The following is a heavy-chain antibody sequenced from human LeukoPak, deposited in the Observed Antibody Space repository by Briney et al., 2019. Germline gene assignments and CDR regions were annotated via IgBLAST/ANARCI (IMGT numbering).Heavy chain of an antibody. J-gene: IGHJ4*02. D-gene: IGHD6-13*01. Sequence: PGGSLRLSCAASGFTFSTHAMSWVRQAPGKGLEWVSTISGNGGTTYYADSVKGRLTISRDNSKNTLYLQMNSLRVEDTAVYYCAKPPPDSSSWLFDYWGQGTLVTVSS. CDR2: ISGNGGTT. V-gene: IGHV3-23*01. CDR1: GFTFSTHA. CDR3: AKPPPDSSSWLFDY.